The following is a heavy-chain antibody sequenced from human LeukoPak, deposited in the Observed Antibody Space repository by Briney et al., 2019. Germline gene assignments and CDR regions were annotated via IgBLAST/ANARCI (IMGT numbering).Heavy chain of an antibody. V-gene: IGHV3-33*01. Sequence: SCKASGGTFSSYGMHWVRQAPGKGLEWVAVMLYDGRNEYYADSVKGRFTISRDNSKSTLYLQMNSLRAEDTAVYYCARNPASGSYQEYFDYWGQGTLVTVSS. D-gene: IGHD1-26*01. CDR2: MLYDGRNE. J-gene: IGHJ4*02. CDR1: GGTFSSYG. CDR3: ARNPASGSYQEYFDY.